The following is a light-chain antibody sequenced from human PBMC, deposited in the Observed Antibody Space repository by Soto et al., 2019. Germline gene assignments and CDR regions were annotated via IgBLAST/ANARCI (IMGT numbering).Light chain of an antibody. CDR1: SSDVGSYNL. CDR3: YSYAGENLYV. V-gene: IGLV2-23*01. J-gene: IGLJ1*01. CDR2: EGT. Sequence: QSVLTQPASVSASPGQSITIPCTGTSSDVGSYNLVSWFQQHPGKVPKLLIYEGTKRPSGLSDRLSGSKSGTTASLTISGLQAEDEAHYYCYSYAGENLYVFXTGTKVTVL.